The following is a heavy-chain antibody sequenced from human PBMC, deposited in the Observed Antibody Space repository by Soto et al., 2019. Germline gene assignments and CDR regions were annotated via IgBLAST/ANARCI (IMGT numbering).Heavy chain of an antibody. CDR1: GFTFTTYC. CDR3: ARGHLPWDYHSYGMDV. Sequence: EVQLVESGGGLVQPGGSLTLSCVASGFTFTTYCMHWVRQAPGKGLEYLSAISNDAVHTHYANSVKDRFTISRDNSKDTLYLHMGSLRPEDMAVYYRARGHLPWDYHSYGMDVWGQGTTVTVSS. J-gene: IGHJ6*02. CDR2: ISNDAVHT. V-gene: IGHV3-64*01. D-gene: IGHD7-27*01.